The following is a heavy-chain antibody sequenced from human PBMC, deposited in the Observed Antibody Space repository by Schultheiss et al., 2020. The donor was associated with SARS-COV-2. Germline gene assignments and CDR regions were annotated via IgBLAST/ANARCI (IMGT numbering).Heavy chain of an antibody. CDR3: ARQAGYSSGLGFDY. V-gene: IGHV4-59*08. Sequence: SETLSLTCAVYGGSFSGYYWSWIRQPPGKGLEWIGYIYYSGSTNYNPSLKSRVTMSVDTSMNHFSLMLSSVTATDTAMYYCARQAGYSSGLGFDYWGQGTLVTVSS. CDR2: IYYSGST. D-gene: IGHD5-18*01. J-gene: IGHJ4*02. CDR1: GGSFSGYY.